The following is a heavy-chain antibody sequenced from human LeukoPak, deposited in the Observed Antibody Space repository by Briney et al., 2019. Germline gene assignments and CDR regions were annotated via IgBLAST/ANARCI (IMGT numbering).Heavy chain of an antibody. V-gene: IGHV4-34*01. D-gene: IGHD2-15*01. J-gene: IGHJ4*02. Sequence: SETLSLTCTVSGGSISSYYWSWIRQPPGKGLEWIGEINHSGSTNYNPSLKSRVTISVDTSKNQFSLKLSSVTAADTAVYYCARHSWRYCSGGSCYSVAYWGQGTLVTVSS. CDR2: INHSGST. CDR1: GGSISSYY. CDR3: ARHSWRYCSGGSCYSVAY.